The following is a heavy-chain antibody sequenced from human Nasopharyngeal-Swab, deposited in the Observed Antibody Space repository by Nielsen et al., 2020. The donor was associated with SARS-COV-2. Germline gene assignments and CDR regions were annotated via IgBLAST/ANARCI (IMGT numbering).Heavy chain of an antibody. D-gene: IGHD2-8*02. J-gene: IGHJ4*02. CDR1: GFTFTSYA. CDR3: ARDPDWYWYAIDS. Sequence: GESLKISCAASGFTFTSYAMTWVRQAPGKGLEWVSSISGGGASEEYAASVKGRFTISRDYSKKMLYLQMNSLRAEDTAVYYCARDPDWYWYAIDSWGQGTLVTVPS. CDR2: ISGGGASE. V-gene: IGHV3-23*01.